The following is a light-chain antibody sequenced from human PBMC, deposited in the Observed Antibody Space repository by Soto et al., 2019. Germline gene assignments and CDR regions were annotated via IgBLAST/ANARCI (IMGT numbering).Light chain of an antibody. V-gene: IGKV3-20*01. CDR2: GAS. CDR1: QSVSSSY. CDR3: QQYGSSLTWT. Sequence: EIVLTQSPGTLSLSPDGRATLSCRAIQSVSSSYLAWYQQNPGQAPRLLIYGASSRATGIPDRFSGSGSGTDFTLTISRLEPEDFAVYYCQQYGSSLTWTFGQGTKVDIK. J-gene: IGKJ1*01.